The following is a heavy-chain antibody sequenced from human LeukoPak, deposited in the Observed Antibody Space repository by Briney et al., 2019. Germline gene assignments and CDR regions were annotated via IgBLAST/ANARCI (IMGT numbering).Heavy chain of an antibody. J-gene: IGHJ4*02. Sequence: GGSLRLSCAASGFTFSDYYMSWVRQAPGKGLEWVSAISGSGGSTFYADSVKGRFTISRDNSKNTLYLQMNSLRAEDTAVYYCAKPPTGIVVVPAAIDWGQGTLVTVSS. V-gene: IGHV3-23*01. CDR2: ISGSGGST. CDR3: AKPPTGIVVVPAAID. CDR1: GFTFSDYY. D-gene: IGHD2-2*02.